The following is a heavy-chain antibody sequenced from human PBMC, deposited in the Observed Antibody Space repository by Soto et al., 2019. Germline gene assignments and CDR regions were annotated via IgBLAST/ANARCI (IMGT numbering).Heavy chain of an antibody. J-gene: IGHJ2*01. CDR3: AREVIPLTTDWYFDL. V-gene: IGHV4-30-4*01. D-gene: IGHD4-17*01. CDR1: GGSISGGVGGLYY. Sequence: QLQLRESGPGLVKPSETLSLTCTVSGGSISGGVGGLYYWSWIRQPPGKGLEWIGYIYDSGSTYYNSSLTSRVTESVDTSKTQFSLRLSSVTAADTAVYYCAREVIPLTTDWYFDLWGRGALVTVSS. CDR2: IYDSGST.